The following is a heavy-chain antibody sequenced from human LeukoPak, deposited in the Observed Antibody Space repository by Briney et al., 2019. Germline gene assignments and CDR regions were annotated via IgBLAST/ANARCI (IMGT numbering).Heavy chain of an antibody. Sequence: ASVKVSCKASGYTFTSYGISWVRQAPGQGLEWMGWISAYNGNTNYAQKLQGRVTMTTDTSTSTAYMELRSLRSDDTAVYYCARDQDYVWGSYRDPTNYWGQGTLVTVSS. CDR3: ARDQDYVWGSYRDPTNY. V-gene: IGHV1-18*01. D-gene: IGHD3-16*01. CDR1: GYTFTSYG. J-gene: IGHJ4*02. CDR2: ISAYNGNT.